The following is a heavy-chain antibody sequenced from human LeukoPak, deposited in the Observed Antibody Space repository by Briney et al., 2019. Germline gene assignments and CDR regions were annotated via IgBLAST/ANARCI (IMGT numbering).Heavy chain of an antibody. Sequence: ASVKVSCKASGYTFTGYYMHWVRQAPGQGLEWMGWINPNSGGTNYAQKFQGRVTMTRDTSTNTAYMDLRSLRSDDTAVYYCAREVSGGWSRCDYWGQGTLVTVSS. CDR1: GYTFTGYY. V-gene: IGHV1-2*02. D-gene: IGHD6-19*01. CDR2: INPNSGGT. CDR3: AREVSGGWSRCDY. J-gene: IGHJ4*02.